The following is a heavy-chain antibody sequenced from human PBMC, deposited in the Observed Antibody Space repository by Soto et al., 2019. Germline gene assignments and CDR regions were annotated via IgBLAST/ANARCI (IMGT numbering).Heavy chain of an antibody. D-gene: IGHD6-6*01. J-gene: IGHJ5*02. CDR1: GGSISSGGYY. Sequence: SETLSLTCTVSGGSISSGGYYWSWIRQHLGKGLECIGCIYDSGSSYFNPSLKSRITISVDTSKNSFSRKLSSVNPADTAVYYCASAGHSSSSEGANWFDLWGQGNLVTVSS. CDR2: IYDSGSS. V-gene: IGHV4-31*03. CDR3: ASAGHSSSSEGANWFDL.